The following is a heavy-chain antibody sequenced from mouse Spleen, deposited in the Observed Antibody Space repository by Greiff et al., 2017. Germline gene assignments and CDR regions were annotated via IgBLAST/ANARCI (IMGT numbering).Heavy chain of an antibody. Sequence: VQLQQSGPELVRPGASVKMSCKASGYTFTSYWMHWVKQRPGQGLEWIGEIDPSDSYTNYNQKFKGKATLTVDKSSSTAYLQLSSLTSEDTAVYYCTTFDGYVDYWGQGTTLTVSS. J-gene: IGHJ2*01. CDR1: GYTFTSYW. CDR2: IDPSDSYT. CDR3: TTFDGYVDY. V-gene: IGHV1-69*02. D-gene: IGHD2-3*01.